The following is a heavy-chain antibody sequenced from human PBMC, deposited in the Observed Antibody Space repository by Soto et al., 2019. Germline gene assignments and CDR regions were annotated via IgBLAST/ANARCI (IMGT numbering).Heavy chain of an antibody. V-gene: IGHV3-33*01. Sequence: PGGSLRLSCAASGFTFSSCGMHWVRQAPGKGLEWVAVIWYDGSNKYYADSVKGRFTISRDNSKNTLYLQMNSLRAEDTAVYYCASILVGATTAFDYWGQGTLVTVSS. D-gene: IGHD1-26*01. CDR2: IWYDGSNK. CDR1: GFTFSSCG. J-gene: IGHJ4*02. CDR3: ASILVGATTAFDY.